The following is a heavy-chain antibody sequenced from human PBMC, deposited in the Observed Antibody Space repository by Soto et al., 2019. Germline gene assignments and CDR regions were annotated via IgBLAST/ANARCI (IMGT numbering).Heavy chain of an antibody. CDR2: IYYSGTA. CDR3: ARETMVRGVIDY. V-gene: IGHV4-39*02. CDR1: GGSIIGSGFH. J-gene: IGHJ4*02. D-gene: IGHD3-10*01. Sequence: PSETLSLTCTVPGGSIIGSGFHWAWIRQPPGKGLEWIGSIYYSGTANYSPSLKSRLAIDVDTSKNQFSLRLSSVTAADTAVYYCARETMVRGVIDYWGQGTLVTVSS.